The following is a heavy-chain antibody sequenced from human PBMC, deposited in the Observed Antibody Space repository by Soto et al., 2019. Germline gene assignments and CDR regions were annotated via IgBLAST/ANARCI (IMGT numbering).Heavy chain of an antibody. J-gene: IGHJ2*01. V-gene: IGHV3-21*02. CDR3: TRRGDCTSALCYLFGSSWYFDL. Sequence: ELAESGGGRVRPGGSLRLSCEASGFTFGTFSMIWVRQAPGKGLERVSSITTTGDATYADSVKGRFTVSRDNARKSLFLNMANLTAEDTALYYCTRRGDCTSALCYLFGSSWYFDLWGRGTLVTVSS. D-gene: IGHD2-21*02. CDR1: GFTFGTFS. CDR2: ITTTGDAT.